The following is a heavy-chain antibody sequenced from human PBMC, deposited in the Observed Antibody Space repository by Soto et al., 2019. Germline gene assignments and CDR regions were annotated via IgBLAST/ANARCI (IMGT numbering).Heavy chain of an antibody. Sequence: EVQLVKSGGGLVHPGSSLRLSFEASGFPFDDYAMHGVRQVPGKGLEWVSGINWNSGSIGYGDSVKGRFAISRDNAKNSLHLQMNSLSAEDTAFYYCVKDESINWYSGHFRHWGQGTLVTVSS. CDR3: VKDESINWYSGHFRH. CDR1: GFPFDDYA. V-gene: IGHV3-9*01. J-gene: IGHJ1*01. CDR2: INWNSGSI. D-gene: IGHD6-13*01.